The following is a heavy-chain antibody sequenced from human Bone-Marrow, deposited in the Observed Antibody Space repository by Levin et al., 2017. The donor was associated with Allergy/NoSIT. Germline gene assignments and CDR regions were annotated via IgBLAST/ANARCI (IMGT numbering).Heavy chain of an antibody. CDR1: GGYFSGYS. Sequence: KISCKLSGGYFSGYSINWVRQAPGQGLGWVGRIIPAVRIAHYGRDFQGRVTITADLSTNTAFMAVASLRAEDTAVYYCARDSRAAGRLTWERGDKWMTNHMDVWGKGTTVIVSS. V-gene: IGHV1-69*04. CDR2: IIPAVRIA. D-gene: IGHD2-15*01. J-gene: IGHJ6*03. CDR3: ARDSRAAGRLTWERGDKWMTNHMDV.